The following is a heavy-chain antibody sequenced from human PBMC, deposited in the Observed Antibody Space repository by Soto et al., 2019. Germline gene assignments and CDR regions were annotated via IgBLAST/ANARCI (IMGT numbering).Heavy chain of an antibody. J-gene: IGHJ4*02. V-gene: IGHV1-3*01. CDR3: ARGSLNYYDSGNAIDY. CDR1: GYTFTSYA. Sequence: ASVKVSCKASGYTFTSYAMHWVRQAPGQRLEWMGWINAGNGNTKYSQKFQGRVTITRDTSASTAYMELSSLRSEDTAAYYCARGSLNYYDSGNAIDYWGQGTLVTVSS. D-gene: IGHD3-22*01. CDR2: INAGNGNT.